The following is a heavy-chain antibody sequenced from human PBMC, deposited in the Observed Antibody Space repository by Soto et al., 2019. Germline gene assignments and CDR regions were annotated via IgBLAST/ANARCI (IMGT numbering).Heavy chain of an antibody. V-gene: IGHV3-23*01. Sequence: CRAAEVTFISVAIRCVRKTPGKGLEWVSAISGGSTYYADSVKGRFTISRDNSKNTLYLQMNSLRAEDTAIYYCAKGAVAGPRCYFDYWGQGPLVTVSS. CDR2: ISGGST. D-gene: IGHD6-19*01. CDR3: AKGAVAGPRCYFDY. J-gene: IGHJ4*02. CDR1: EVTFISVA.